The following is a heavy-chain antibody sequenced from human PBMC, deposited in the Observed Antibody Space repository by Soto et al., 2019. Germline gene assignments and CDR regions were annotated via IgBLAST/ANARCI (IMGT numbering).Heavy chain of an antibody. CDR1: GYTFTSYG. V-gene: IGHV1-18*01. J-gene: IGHJ4*02. CDR2: ISAYNGNT. CDR3: ARDAPPADY. Sequence: QVQLVQSGAEVKKPGASVKVSCKASGYTFTSYGISWVRQAPGQGLEWVGWISAYNGNTNYAQKLQGRVTLTTYTSTTTASMELRSLRSDDTAVYYCARDAPPADYWRQGTLVTVSS.